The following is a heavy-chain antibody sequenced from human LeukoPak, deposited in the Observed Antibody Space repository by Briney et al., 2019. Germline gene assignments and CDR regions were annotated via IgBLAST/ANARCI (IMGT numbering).Heavy chain of an antibody. J-gene: IGHJ4*02. D-gene: IGHD2-21*01. CDR3: ARAPVISCGGAFCYPFDY. V-gene: IGHV3-23*01. Sequence: GGSLRLSCVASGFPLSNYAMSWVRQAPGKGLEWVSATSSSDDGTFYADSVRGRFTISRDNSKNTLYLQMKRLRVEHAALFYCARAPVISCGGAFCYPFDYWGQGVLV. CDR2: TSSSDDGT. CDR1: GFPLSNYA.